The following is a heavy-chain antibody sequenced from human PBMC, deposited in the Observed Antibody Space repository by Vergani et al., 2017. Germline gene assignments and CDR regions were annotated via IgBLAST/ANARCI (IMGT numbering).Heavy chain of an antibody. CDR3: AGGVLRFLEWSRGYYMDV. CDR2: FYTGGGT. D-gene: IGHD3-3*01. CDR1: GGSISSGSYY. J-gene: IGHJ6*03. V-gene: IGHV4-61*02. Sequence: QVQLQESGPGLVRPSQTLSLTCTVSGGSISSGSYYWSWFRQPAGKGLEWIGRFYTGGGTSYNPSLKSRVTISVDTSKNQFSLKLSSVTAADTAVYYCAGGVLRFLEWSRGYYMDVWGKGTTVTVSS.